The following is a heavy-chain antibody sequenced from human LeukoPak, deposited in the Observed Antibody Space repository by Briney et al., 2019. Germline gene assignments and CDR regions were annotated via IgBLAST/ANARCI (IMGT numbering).Heavy chain of an antibody. D-gene: IGHD1-26*01. CDR3: ASVGMLSPSAFDI. V-gene: IGHV4-34*01. J-gene: IGHJ3*02. Sequence: SETLSLTCAVYGVSFSGYYWSWIRQPPGKGLEWIGEINHSGSTNYNPSLKSRVTISVDTSKNQFSLKLSSVTAADTAVYYCASVGMLSPSAFDIWGQGTMVTVSS. CDR1: GVSFSGYY. CDR2: INHSGST.